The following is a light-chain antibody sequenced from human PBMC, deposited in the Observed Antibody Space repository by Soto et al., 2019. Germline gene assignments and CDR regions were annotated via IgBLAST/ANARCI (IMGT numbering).Light chain of an antibody. CDR2: RND. CDR3: AAWDDSLRGVV. Sequence: QAVVTQPPSASGTPGQRVTISCSGSTSNLGSNFVYWYQQVPGAAPKLLISRNDQRPSGVPDRFSGSKSGTAASLAISGLRSEDEADYHCAAWDDSLRGVVFGGGTKLTVL. CDR1: TSNLGSNF. J-gene: IGLJ3*02. V-gene: IGLV1-47*01.